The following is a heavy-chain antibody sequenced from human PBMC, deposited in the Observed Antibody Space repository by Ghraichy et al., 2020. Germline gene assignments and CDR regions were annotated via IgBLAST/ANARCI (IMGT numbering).Heavy chain of an antibody. J-gene: IGHJ4*02. V-gene: IGHV1-46*01. CDR2: INPGGGST. D-gene: IGHD3-10*01. CDR3: ARGFRYGSGSYFDY. Sequence: ASVKVSCEASGYTFTSYYLHWVRQAPGLGLEWMGIINPGGGSTTYAQKFQGRVTMTRDTSTSTVYMEMSSLRSEDMAVYYCARGFRYGSGSYFDYRGQGTLVTVSS. CDR1: GYTFTSYY.